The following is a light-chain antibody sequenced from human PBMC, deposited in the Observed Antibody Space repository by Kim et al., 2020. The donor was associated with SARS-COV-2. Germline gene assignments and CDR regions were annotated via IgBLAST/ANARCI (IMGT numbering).Light chain of an antibody. CDR1: SGHSSYA. CDR3: QTWGTGLGV. Sequence: QPVLTQSPSASASLGASVKLTCTLSSGHSSYAIAWHQQQPEKGPRYLMKLNSDGSHSKGDGSPDRFSGSSYGAERYLTIPSLQSEDEADYYCQTWGTGLGVFGTGTKVTVL. J-gene: IGLJ1*01. CDR2: LNSDGSH. V-gene: IGLV4-69*01.